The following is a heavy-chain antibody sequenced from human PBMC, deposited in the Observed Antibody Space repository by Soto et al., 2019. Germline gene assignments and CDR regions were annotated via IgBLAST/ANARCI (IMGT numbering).Heavy chain of an antibody. V-gene: IGHV3-21*01. Sequence: EVQLVESGGGLAKPGGSLRLSCAASGFTFSSYSMNWVRQAPGKGLEWVSSISSSSSYIYYADSVKGRFTISRDNAKNSLYLQMNSLRAEDTAVYYCARLSCSSTSCYVGAFDIWGQGTMVTVSS. CDR1: GFTFSSYS. J-gene: IGHJ3*02. CDR3: ARLSCSSTSCYVGAFDI. CDR2: ISSSSSYI. D-gene: IGHD2-2*01.